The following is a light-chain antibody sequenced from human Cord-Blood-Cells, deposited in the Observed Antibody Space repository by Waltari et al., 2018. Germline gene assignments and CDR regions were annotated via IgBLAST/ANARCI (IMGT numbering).Light chain of an antibody. Sequence: EIVLTQSPGTLSLSPGERATISCRASQSVSSSYLAWYQQKPGQAPRLLIYGASSRTTGIPDRFSGSGSGTDFTLTISRLDPEDFAVYYCQQYGSSPLTFGGGTKVEIK. V-gene: IGKV3-20*01. CDR2: GAS. J-gene: IGKJ4*01. CDR1: QSVSSSY. CDR3: QQYGSSPLT.